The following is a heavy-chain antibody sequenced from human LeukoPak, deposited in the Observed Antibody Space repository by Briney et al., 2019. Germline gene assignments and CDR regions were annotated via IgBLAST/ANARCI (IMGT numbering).Heavy chain of an antibody. J-gene: IGHJ4*02. Sequence: SETLSLTCAVYGGSFSGYYWSWIRQPPGKGLEWIGEINHSGSTNYNPSLKSRVTISVDTSKNQFSLKLSSATAADTAVYYCAGGPAHSYYDSSGYYSPFDYWGQGTLVTVSS. CDR3: AGGPAHSYYDSSGYYSPFDY. CDR1: GGSFSGYY. D-gene: IGHD3-22*01. CDR2: INHSGST. V-gene: IGHV4-34*01.